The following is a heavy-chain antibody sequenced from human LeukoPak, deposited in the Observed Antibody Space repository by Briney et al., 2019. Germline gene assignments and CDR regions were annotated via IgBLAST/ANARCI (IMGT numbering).Heavy chain of an antibody. D-gene: IGHD6-13*01. J-gene: IGHJ5*02. CDR1: GGSISSYY. V-gene: IGHV4-59*01. Sequence: PSETLSLTCTVSGGSISSYYWSWIRQPPGKGLEWIGYIYYSGSTNYNPSLKSRVTISVDTSKNQFSLKLSSVTAADTAVYYCARDRYSSSWYVPFDPWRQGTLVAVSS. CDR3: ARDRYSSSWYVPFDP. CDR2: IYYSGST.